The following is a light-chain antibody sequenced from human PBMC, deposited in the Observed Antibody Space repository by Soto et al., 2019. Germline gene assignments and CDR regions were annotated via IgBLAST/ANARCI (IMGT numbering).Light chain of an antibody. J-gene: IGKJ2*01. V-gene: IGKV2-28*01. CDR3: MQALQTPYT. Sequence: EIVMTQSPPSLTVTPGEPASISCRSSQRLLHSNGNDFLDWYLQKPGQSPQPLIYLGFNRASGVPDRVSGSGAGTDFTLKISRVEAEDVGVYYCMQALQTPYTFGQGTKLEIK. CDR2: LGF. CDR1: QRLLHSNGNDF.